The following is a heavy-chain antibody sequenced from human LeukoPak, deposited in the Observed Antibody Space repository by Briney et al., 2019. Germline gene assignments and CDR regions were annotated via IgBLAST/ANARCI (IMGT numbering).Heavy chain of an antibody. J-gene: IGHJ4*02. V-gene: IGHV3-23*01. Sequence: GGSLRLSCAASGFTFSTYGMNWVRQAPGKGLEWVSTISRSGDITYYADSMKGRFTISRDNSKNTLYLQMNSLRAENTAIYYCATGSTSVAGTKYWGQGILVTVSS. CDR2: ISRSGDIT. CDR3: ATGSTSVAGTKY. CDR1: GFTFSTYG. D-gene: IGHD6-19*01.